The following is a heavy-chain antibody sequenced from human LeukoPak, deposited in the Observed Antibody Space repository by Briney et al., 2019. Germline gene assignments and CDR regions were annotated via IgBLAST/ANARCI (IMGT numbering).Heavy chain of an antibody. CDR1: GFTFSSYW. CDR2: IASDGSST. CDR3: ARGRPHGNDY. D-gene: IGHD4-23*01. J-gene: IGHJ4*02. Sequence: GGSLRLSCAASGFTFSSYWMNWVRQAPGKGLVWVSRIASDGSSTTYADSVKGRFSISRDNAKNTLYLQMNSLRGEDTAVYYCARGRPHGNDYWGQGTLVTVSS. V-gene: IGHV3-74*01.